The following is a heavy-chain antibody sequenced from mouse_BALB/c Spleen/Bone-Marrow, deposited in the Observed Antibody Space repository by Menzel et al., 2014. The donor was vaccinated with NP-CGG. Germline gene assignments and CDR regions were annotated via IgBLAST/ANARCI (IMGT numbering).Heavy chain of an antibody. CDR1: GYTFSSYW. J-gene: IGHJ4*01. Sequence: QVQLKQSGAGLMKPGASVKISCKATGYTFSSYWIEWVKQRPGHGLEWIGEIFPGSGSTNYNEKFKGKATFTADTSSNTAYMQLSSLTSEDSAVYYCTRASWDYWGQGTSVTVSS. V-gene: IGHV1-9*01. D-gene: IGHD6-1*01. CDR3: TRASWDY. CDR2: IFPGSGST.